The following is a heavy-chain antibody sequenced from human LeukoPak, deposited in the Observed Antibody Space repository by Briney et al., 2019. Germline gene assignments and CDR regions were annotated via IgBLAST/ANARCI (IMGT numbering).Heavy chain of an antibody. V-gene: IGHV3-21*01. CDR1: GFTFSTYW. CDR2: ISSSSSYI. Sequence: GGSLRLSCAASGFTFSTYWMSWVRQAPGKGLEWVSSISSSSSYIYYADSVKGRFTISRDNAKNSLYLQMNSLRAEDTAVYYCARDLGYCSGGSCSVVDYWGQGTLVTVSS. J-gene: IGHJ4*02. D-gene: IGHD2-15*01. CDR3: ARDLGYCSGGSCSVVDY.